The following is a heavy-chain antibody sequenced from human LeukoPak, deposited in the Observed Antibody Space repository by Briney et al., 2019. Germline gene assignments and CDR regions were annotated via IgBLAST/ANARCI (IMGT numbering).Heavy chain of an antibody. CDR1: GGSVSSSSSY. V-gene: IGHV4-61*01. D-gene: IGHD3-16*01. Sequence: PSETLSLTCTVSGGSVSSSSSYRSWIRQPPGKGLEWIGYIYYSGSTNYNPSLKSRVTISVDTSKNQFSLKLSSVTAADTAVYYCARSWGEDYWGQGTLVTVSS. CDR2: IYYSGST. CDR3: ARSWGEDY. J-gene: IGHJ4*02.